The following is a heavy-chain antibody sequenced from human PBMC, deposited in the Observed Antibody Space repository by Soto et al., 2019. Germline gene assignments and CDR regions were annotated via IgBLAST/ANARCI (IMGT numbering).Heavy chain of an antibody. J-gene: IGHJ6*02. CDR3: AREYSSSPYFFYYGFDV. CDR1: GFTFSSYG. CDR2: IWYDGSQK. D-gene: IGHD6-6*01. Sequence: QVQLVESGGGVVQPGRSLRLSCAASGFTFSSYGMHWVRQAPGKGLEWVAVIWYDGSQKNYADSVKGRFTISRDNFKYTLSLQMSSLRAEDTAVYYCAREYSSSPYFFYYGFDVWGQGTTVTVSS. V-gene: IGHV3-33*01.